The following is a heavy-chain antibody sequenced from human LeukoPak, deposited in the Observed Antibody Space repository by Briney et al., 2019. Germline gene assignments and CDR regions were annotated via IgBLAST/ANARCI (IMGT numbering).Heavy chain of an antibody. V-gene: IGHV1-24*01. CDR1: GYTLTELS. CDR2: FDPEDGET. J-gene: IGHJ6*02. D-gene: IGHD3-10*01. Sequence: GASVNVSFKVSGYTLTELSMHWVRQAPGKGGEWMGGFDPEDGETLYAQKFQGRVTMTEDTSTDTAYMELSSLRSEDTAVYYCATDQRGAGLGYRYGSGSYNGMDVWGQGTTVTVSS. CDR3: ATDQRGAGLGYRYGSGSYNGMDV.